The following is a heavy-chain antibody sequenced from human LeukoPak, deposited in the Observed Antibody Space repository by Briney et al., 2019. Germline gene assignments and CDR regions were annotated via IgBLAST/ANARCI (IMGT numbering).Heavy chain of an antibody. D-gene: IGHD3/OR15-3a*01. J-gene: IGHJ1*01. CDR1: GFTFSDYY. CDR3: ARQGLFDSSDFWTFQH. Sequence: GGSLRLSCAASGFTFSDYYMSWIRQTPGKGLEWVSYISDSSGYKNYADSLKGRFTISRDNAKNSVYLQMNSLSAEDTAVYYCARQGLFDSSDFWTFQHWGQGTLVTVSS. CDR2: ISDSSGYK. V-gene: IGHV3-11*06.